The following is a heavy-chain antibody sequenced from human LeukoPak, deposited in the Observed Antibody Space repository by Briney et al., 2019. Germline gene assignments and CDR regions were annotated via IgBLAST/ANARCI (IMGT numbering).Heavy chain of an antibody. CDR1: GFTFSDYY. V-gene: IGHV3-11*04. CDR2: ISSSGSTI. CDR3: ARDTGYSYGYGYYYYMDV. D-gene: IGHD5-18*01. J-gene: IGHJ6*03. Sequence: GGSLRLSXAASGFTFSDYYMSWIRQAPGEGLEWVSYISSSGSTIYYADSVKGRFTISRDNAKNSLYLQMNSLRAEDTAVYYCARDTGYSYGYGYYYYMDVWGKGTTVTVSS.